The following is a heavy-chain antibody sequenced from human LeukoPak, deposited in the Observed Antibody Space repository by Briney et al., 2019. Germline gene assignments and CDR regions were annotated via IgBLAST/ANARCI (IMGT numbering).Heavy chain of an antibody. V-gene: IGHV4-59*11. J-gene: IGHJ4*02. D-gene: IGHD5-18*01. Sequence: PSETLSLTCTVSGGSISSHYWSWIRQPPGKGLEWIGYIYYSGSTNYSPSLKSRVTISVDTSKNQFSLKLSSVTAADTAVYYCARENVDTTTFDYWGQGTLATVSS. CDR2: IYYSGST. CDR1: GGSISSHY. CDR3: ARENVDTTTFDY.